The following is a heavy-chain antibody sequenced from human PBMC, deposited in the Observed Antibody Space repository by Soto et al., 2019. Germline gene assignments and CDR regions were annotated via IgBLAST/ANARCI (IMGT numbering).Heavy chain of an antibody. V-gene: IGHV4-30-2*01. D-gene: IGHD6-19*01. CDR3: VRAGGLGAVAADY. CDR2: IYHSGST. CDR1: GGSISSGGYS. J-gene: IGHJ4*02. Sequence: QLQLQESGSGLVKPSQTLSLTCAVSGGSISSGGYSWSWIRQPPGKGLEWIGYIYHSGSTYYNPSLKSRVTRSVDRSKNQFSLKLSSVTAADTAVYYCVRAGGLGAVAADYWGQGTLVTVSS.